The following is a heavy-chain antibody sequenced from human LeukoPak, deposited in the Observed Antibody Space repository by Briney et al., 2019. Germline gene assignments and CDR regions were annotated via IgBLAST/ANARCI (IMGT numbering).Heavy chain of an antibody. Sequence: SETLSLTCTVTGGSISSGDYYWSWIRQPPGKGLEWIGYIYYSGSTYYNPSLKSRVTISVDIAQNLFSLKLSSLTAADTAVYYCARLEAVAGPPGYWGQGTLVTVSS. CDR3: ARLEAVAGPPGY. D-gene: IGHD6-19*01. J-gene: IGHJ4*02. CDR1: GGSISSGDYY. V-gene: IGHV4-30-4*08. CDR2: IYYSGST.